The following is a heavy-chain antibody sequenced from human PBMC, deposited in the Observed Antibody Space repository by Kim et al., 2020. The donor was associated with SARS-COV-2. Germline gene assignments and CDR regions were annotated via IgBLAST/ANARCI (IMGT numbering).Heavy chain of an antibody. CDR1: GFTFSTHA. D-gene: IGHD6-19*01. CDR3: AQDIVVAGSDYHGMDV. V-gene: IGHV3-23*01. Sequence: GGSLRLSCAASGFTFSTHALTWVRQAPGKGLEWVSTISGDGHSSYYGDPVKGRFTVSRDIPKNTLYLQMNRLRAEDTAVYYCAQDIVVAGSDYHGMDVWG. CDR2: ISGDGHSS. J-gene: IGHJ6*01.